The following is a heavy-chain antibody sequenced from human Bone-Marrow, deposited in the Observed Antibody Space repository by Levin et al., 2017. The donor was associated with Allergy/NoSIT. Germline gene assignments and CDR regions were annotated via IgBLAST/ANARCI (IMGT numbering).Heavy chain of an antibody. CDR2: IYHGGRT. J-gene: IGHJ4*02. CDR3: ARDPLDYGTNSGNY. D-gene: IGHD4-17*01. CDR1: GGSISSSTW. Sequence: SETPLTCTVSGGSISSSTWWSWVRQPPGKGLEWIGEIYHGGRTNYNPSLRSRVTMSVDKSQNQFSLNLNSVTAADTAVYYCARDPLDYGTNSGNYWGQGTLVTVSS. V-gene: IGHV4-4*02.